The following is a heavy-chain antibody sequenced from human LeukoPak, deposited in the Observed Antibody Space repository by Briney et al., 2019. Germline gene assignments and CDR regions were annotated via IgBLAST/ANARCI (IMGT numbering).Heavy chain of an antibody. CDR2: ISGSGGTT. J-gene: IGHJ5*02. CDR3: AKYLGYCGSSSCPRWFDP. V-gene: IGHV3-23*01. Sequence: GGSLRLSCAASGSTFSSYAMTWGPPAPRERLEGGSIISGSGGTTYYADSVKGRFTISRDNSKNTLYLQMNSLRAEDTAVYYCAKYLGYCGSSSCPRWFDPWGQGTLVTVSS. D-gene: IGHD2-2*01. CDR1: GSTFSSYA.